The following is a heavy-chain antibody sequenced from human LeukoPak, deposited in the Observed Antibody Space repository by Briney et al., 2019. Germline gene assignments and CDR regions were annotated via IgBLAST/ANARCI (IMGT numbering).Heavy chain of an antibody. CDR1: GFTFSTYS. V-gene: IGHV3-48*01. CDR3: ARDPAGAGIYYDY. J-gene: IGHJ4*02. Sequence: GGSLRLSCTASGFTFSTYSMNWVRQAPGKGLEWVSYISSGGGTIYDADSVKGRFTISRDNAKNSVYLQMDSLRAEDTAVYYCARDPAGAGIYYDYWGQGTLVTVFS. D-gene: IGHD6-19*01. CDR2: ISSGGGTI.